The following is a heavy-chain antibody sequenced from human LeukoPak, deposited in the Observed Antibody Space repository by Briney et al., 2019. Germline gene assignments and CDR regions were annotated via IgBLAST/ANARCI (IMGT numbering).Heavy chain of an antibody. V-gene: IGHV3-74*01. D-gene: IGHD3-16*01. J-gene: IGHJ4*02. CDR2: INSDGSST. CDR3: ARRAMMGYFDY. CDR1: GFTFSSYW. Sequence: GRSLRLSCAASGFTFSSYWMHWVRQAPGKGLVWVSRINSDGSSTSYADSVKGRFTISRDNAKNTLYLQMNSLRAEDTAVYYCARRAMMGYFDYWGQGILVTVSS.